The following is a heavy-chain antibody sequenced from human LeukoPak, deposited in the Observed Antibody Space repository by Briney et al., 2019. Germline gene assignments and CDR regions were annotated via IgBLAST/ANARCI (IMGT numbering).Heavy chain of an antibody. CDR1: GFTFSSYG. Sequence: GRSLRLSCAASGFTFSSYGMHWVRQAPGKGLEWVAVISYDGSNKYYADSVKGRFTISRDNSKNTLYLQMNNLRAEDTAVYYCAKPSLREQQLIYGMDVWGQGTTVTVSS. D-gene: IGHD6-13*01. CDR3: AKPSLREQQLIYGMDV. J-gene: IGHJ6*02. CDR2: ISYDGSNK. V-gene: IGHV3-30*18.